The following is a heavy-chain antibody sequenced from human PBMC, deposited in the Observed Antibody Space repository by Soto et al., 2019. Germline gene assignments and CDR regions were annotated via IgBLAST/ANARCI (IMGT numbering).Heavy chain of an antibody. CDR1: GYTFTNYG. CDR2: INPSGGST. V-gene: IGHV1-46*03. D-gene: IGHD3-10*01. J-gene: IGHJ3*02. CDR3: ARDYYGSGIIAFDI. Sequence: ASVKVSCKASGYTFTNYGISWVRQAPGQGLEWMGIINPSGGSTSYAQKFQGRVTMTRDTSTSTVYMELSSLRSEDTAVYYCARDYYGSGIIAFDIWGQGTMVTVSS.